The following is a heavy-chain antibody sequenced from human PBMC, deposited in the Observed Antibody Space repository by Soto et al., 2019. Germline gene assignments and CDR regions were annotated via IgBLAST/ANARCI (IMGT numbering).Heavy chain of an antibody. V-gene: IGHV5-51*01. Sequence: GESLKIACNGSGYTFTNYWIGWVRQMPGKGPEWMGIIYPGDSDTKYNPSFQGQVTISADKSITTTYLQWSSLKASDTAIYYCAASIFYYGMDVWGQGTTVTVSS. CDR1: GYTFTNYW. J-gene: IGHJ6*02. CDR2: IYPGDSDT. CDR3: AASIFYYGMDV.